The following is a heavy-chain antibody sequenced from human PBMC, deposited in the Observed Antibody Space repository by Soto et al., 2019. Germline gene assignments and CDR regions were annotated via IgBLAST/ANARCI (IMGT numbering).Heavy chain of an antibody. D-gene: IGHD3-9*01. CDR1: GLTFPSDD. V-gene: IGHV1-8*01. J-gene: IGHJ3*02. Sequence: QAQLVQSGAEVKRPGASVKVSCKASGLTFPSDDIEWVRQTTGQGLEWMGWMNPTSGNTGYTQNFQGRVTMTLNSPPSTAYMELSNLRSEDTAIYYCARYRTIAPMAFDIWGQGTLVTVSS. CDR3: ARYRTIAPMAFDI. CDR2: MNPTSGNT.